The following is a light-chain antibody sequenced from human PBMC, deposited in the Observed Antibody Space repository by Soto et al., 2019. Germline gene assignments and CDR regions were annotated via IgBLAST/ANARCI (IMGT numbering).Light chain of an antibody. J-gene: IGKJ4*01. Sequence: EVVLTQSPGTLSLSPGERATLSCRASQSVSSNLAWYQQKPGQAPRLLIYGASTRATGIPTRFSGSGSGTEFTLTISSLQSEDFAVYYCQQHDSWPLTFGEGTKVDI. CDR2: GAS. CDR1: QSVSSN. V-gene: IGKV3-15*01. CDR3: QQHDSWPLT.